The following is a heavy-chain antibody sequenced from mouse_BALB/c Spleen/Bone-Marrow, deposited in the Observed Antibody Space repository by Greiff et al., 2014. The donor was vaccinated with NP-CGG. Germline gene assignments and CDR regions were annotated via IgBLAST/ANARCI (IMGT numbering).Heavy chain of an antibody. CDR1: GYTSTNYW. V-gene: IGHV1-69*02. J-gene: IGHJ2*02. D-gene: IGHD1-1*01. Sequence: QVQLQQPGAEVVKPGASVKVSCKASGYTSTNYWMQWVKQRPGQGLEWIGEIEPSDSYTNYNQDFKGKATLTVDKSSSTAYMQLSSLTSEDSAVYYCARGRTTVVSDYWGQGTSLTVSS. CDR2: IEPSDSYT. CDR3: ARGRTTVVSDY.